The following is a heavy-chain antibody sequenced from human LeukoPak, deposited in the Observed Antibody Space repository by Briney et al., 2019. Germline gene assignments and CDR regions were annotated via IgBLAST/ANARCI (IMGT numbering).Heavy chain of an antibody. D-gene: IGHD3-16*01. Sequence: PGGSLRLSCAASGFTFSSYWMSWVRQAPGKGLEWVAVISYDGSNKYYADSVKGRFTISRDNSKNTLYLQMNSLRAEDTAVYYCARKSFVGGVPAFDIWGQGTMVTVSS. V-gene: IGHV3-30-3*01. J-gene: IGHJ3*02. CDR1: GFTFSSYW. CDR3: ARKSFVGGVPAFDI. CDR2: ISYDGSNK.